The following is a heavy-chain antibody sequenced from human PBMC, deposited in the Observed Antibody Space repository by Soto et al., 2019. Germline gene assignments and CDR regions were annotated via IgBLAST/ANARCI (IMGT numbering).Heavy chain of an antibody. J-gene: IGHJ4*02. CDR3: AVGPGITMILRGFDY. CDR1: GFTFSGYG. Sequence: QVQLVESGGGVVQPGRSLRLSCAASGFTFSGYGIHWVRQAPGKGLEWVAVISYDGNDKHYADSVKGRFTISRDNSKNALYLQMNSLRAEDTAVYYCAVGPGITMILRGFDYWGQGTLVTVSS. CDR2: ISYDGNDK. D-gene: IGHD3-22*01. V-gene: IGHV3-30*03.